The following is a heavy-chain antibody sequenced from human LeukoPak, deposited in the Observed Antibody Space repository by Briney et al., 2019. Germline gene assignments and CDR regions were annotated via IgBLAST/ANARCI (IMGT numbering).Heavy chain of an antibody. J-gene: IGHJ6*02. V-gene: IGHV4-31*03. CDR1: GGSISSGGYY. D-gene: IGHD6-13*01. CDR2: IYYSGST. CDR3: AREVGYSRMADSNYYYGMDV. Sequence: PSQTLSLTCTVSGGSISSGGYYWSWIRQHPGKGLEWIGYIYYSGSTYYNPSLKSRVTISVDTSKNQFSLKLSSVTAADTAVYYCAREVGYSRMADSNYYYGMDVWGQGTTVTVSS.